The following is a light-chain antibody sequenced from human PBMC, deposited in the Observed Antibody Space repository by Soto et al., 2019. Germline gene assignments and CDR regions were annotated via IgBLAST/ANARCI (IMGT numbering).Light chain of an antibody. CDR2: DAS. V-gene: IGKV3-11*01. CDR3: QHRSNWPLT. J-gene: IGKJ4*01. CDR1: QSVSSY. Sequence: EIVLTQSPATLSVSPGERATLSCRASQSVSSYLAWYQQKPGQAPRLLIYDASNRATGIPARFSGSGSGTDFPLTISTLEPEDSAGYYCQHRSNWPLTFGGGTKVEIK.